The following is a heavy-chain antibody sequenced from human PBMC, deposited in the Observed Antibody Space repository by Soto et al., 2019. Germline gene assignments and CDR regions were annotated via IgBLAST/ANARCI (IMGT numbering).Heavy chain of an antibody. J-gene: IGHJ6*02. CDR1: GFTFSSYS. Sequence: EVQLVESGGGLVKPGGSLRLSCAASGFTFSSYSMNWVRQAPGKGLEWVSSISSSSSYIYYADSVKGRFTISRDNAKNSLYLQMNSLRAGDTAVYYCARAGQGYCSGGSCRGHYGMDVWGQGTTVTVSS. CDR3: ARAGQGYCSGGSCRGHYGMDV. CDR2: ISSSSSYI. D-gene: IGHD2-15*01. V-gene: IGHV3-21*01.